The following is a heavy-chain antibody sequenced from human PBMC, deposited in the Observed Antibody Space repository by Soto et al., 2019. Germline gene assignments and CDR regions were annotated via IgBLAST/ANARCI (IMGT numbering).Heavy chain of an antibody. CDR2: ISYTGST. CDR3: ATGGGWLHNSYIRGLYFDY. V-gene: IGHV4-59*01. Sequence: SETLSLTCTVSGGSLSGSYCSWIRKSPGKSLEWIASISYTGSTTHNPSLKSRVTLSVDTSKNQFSLSLTSVTPADTAAYYCATGGGWLHNSYIRGLYFDYWGQGVRGTVSA. CDR1: GGSLSGSY. D-gene: IGHD3-3*02. J-gene: IGHJ4*02.